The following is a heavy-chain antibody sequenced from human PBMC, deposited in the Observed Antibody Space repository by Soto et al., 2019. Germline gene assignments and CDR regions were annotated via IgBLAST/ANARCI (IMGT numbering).Heavy chain of an antibody. CDR2: IQGSGNT. Sequence: PSETLSLTCSVSGGSISSYYWSWIRQPAGKGLEWIGRIQGSGNTNYNPSLKSRVTMSGDTSKNQFSLKLSSVTAADTAVYYCERSGGSFNFDYWGQGTLVTVSS. V-gene: IGHV4-4*07. J-gene: IGHJ4*02. D-gene: IGHD1-26*01. CDR1: GGSISSYY. CDR3: ERSGGSFNFDY.